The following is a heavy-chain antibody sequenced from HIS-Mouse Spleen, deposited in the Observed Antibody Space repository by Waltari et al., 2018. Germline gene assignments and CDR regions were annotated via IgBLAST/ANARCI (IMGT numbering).Heavy chain of an antibody. CDR1: GGSISSSSYY. D-gene: IGHD6-6*01. Sequence: QLQLQESGPGLVKPSETLSLTCTVSGGSISSSSYYWGWIRQPPGKGLEWIGSSYYSGRTYYNPSLKSRVTISVDTSKNQFSLKLSSVTAADTAVYYCARDYDKTGAARPFDYWGQGTLVTVSS. CDR2: SYYSGRT. V-gene: IGHV4-39*07. J-gene: IGHJ4*02. CDR3: ARDYDKTGAARPFDY.